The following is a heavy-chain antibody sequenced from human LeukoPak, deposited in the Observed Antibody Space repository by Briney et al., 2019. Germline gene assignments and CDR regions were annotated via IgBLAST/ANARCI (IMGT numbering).Heavy chain of an antibody. CDR2: IYYSGST. CDR1: GGSISSGGYY. V-gene: IGHV4-31*03. Sequence: SQTLSLTCTVSGGSISSGGYYWSWIRQHPGKGLEWIGYIYYSGSTYYNPSLKSRVTISVDTSKNQFSLKLSSVTAADTAVYYCARGPRWLDAFDIWGQGTMVTVSS. D-gene: IGHD5-24*01. J-gene: IGHJ3*02. CDR3: ARGPRWLDAFDI.